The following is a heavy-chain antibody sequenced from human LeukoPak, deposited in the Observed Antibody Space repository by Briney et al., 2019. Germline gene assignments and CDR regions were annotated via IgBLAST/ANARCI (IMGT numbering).Heavy chain of an antibody. V-gene: IGHV1-46*01. Sequence: ASVKVSCKASGYTFTSYYMHWVRQAPGQGLEWMGIINLSGGSTSYAQKFQGRVTMTRDMSTSTVYMELSSLRSEDTAVYYCARRSIAARPVRWAFDIWGQGTVVTVSS. CDR1: GYTFTSYY. J-gene: IGHJ3*02. D-gene: IGHD6-6*01. CDR2: INLSGGST. CDR3: ARRSIAARPVRWAFDI.